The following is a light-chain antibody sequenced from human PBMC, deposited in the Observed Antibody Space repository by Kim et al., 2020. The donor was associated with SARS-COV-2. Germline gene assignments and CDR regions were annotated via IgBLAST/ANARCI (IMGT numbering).Light chain of an antibody. CDR1: QSVSSNY. J-gene: IGKJ1*01. Sequence: EIVLTQSPGTLSLSPGERATLFCRASQSVSSNYLGWYQQKPGQAPRLLIYGASSRATGIPDRFSGIGSGTDFTLTISRLEPEDFAVYYCKQYGISPWTFGQGTKVDIK. CDR2: GAS. CDR3: KQYGISPWT. V-gene: IGKV3-20*01.